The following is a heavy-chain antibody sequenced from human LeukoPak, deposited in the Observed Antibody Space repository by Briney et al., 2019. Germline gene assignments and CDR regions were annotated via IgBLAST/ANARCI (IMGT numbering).Heavy chain of an antibody. CDR2: ISSSSSYI. CDR3: ARDPSLEYQLLYPIDY. Sequence: GGSLRLSCAASGFTFSSYSMNWVRQAPGEGLEWVSSISSSSSYIYYADSVKGRFTISRDNAKNSLYLQMNSLRAEDTAVYYCARDPSLEYQLLYPIDYWGQGTLVTVSS. J-gene: IGHJ4*02. D-gene: IGHD2-2*02. CDR1: GFTFSSYS. V-gene: IGHV3-21*01.